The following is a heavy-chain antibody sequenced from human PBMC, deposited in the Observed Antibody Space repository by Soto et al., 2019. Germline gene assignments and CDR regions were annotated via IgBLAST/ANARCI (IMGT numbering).Heavy chain of an antibody. CDR1: GFTFSSYA. CDR3: AKRGWGKWYFDY. Sequence: EVQLLESGGGLVQPGGSLRLSCAASGFTFSSYAMSWVRQAPGKGLEWVSVISGSDGSTYYADSVKGRFTISRDNSQNTLYMQMNSLRAEDTAVYYCAKRGWGKWYFDYWGQGTLVTVSS. J-gene: IGHJ4*02. V-gene: IGHV3-23*01. CDR2: ISGSDGST. D-gene: IGHD3-16*01.